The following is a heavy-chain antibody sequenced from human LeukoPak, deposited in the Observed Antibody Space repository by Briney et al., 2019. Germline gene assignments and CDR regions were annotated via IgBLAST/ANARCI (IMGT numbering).Heavy chain of an antibody. CDR2: INHSGST. V-gene: IGHV4-34*01. J-gene: IGHJ4*02. Sequence: KSSETLSLTCAVYGGSFSGYYWSWIRQPPGKGLEWIGEINHSGSTNYNPSLKSRVTISVDTSKNQFSLKLSSVTAADTAVYYCARRRAPRPVDYWGQGTLVTVSS. CDR3: ARRRAPRPVDY. CDR1: GGSFSGYY.